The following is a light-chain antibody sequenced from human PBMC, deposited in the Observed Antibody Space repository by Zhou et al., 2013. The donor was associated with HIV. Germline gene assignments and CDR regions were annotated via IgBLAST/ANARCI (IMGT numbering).Light chain of an antibody. CDR1: RSLVHSDGNTY. CDR3: MQGTPFT. CDR2: MVS. J-gene: IGKJ3*01. V-gene: IGKV2-30*02. Sequence: VLTQPPLSLPVAPGEAASISCRSSRSLVHSDGNTYLNWFQQRPGQSPRRLIYMVSNRDSGVPDRFSGSGSGTDFTLKISRVEAEDVGVYCMQGTPFTFGPGTRVDIK.